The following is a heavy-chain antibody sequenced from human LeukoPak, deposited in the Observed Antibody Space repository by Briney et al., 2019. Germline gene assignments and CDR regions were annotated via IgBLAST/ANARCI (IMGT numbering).Heavy chain of an antibody. J-gene: IGHJ5*02. CDR2: INEDGSEK. Sequence: GGSLRLSCAASGFTFNIYWMSWVRQAPGKGLEWVANINEDGSEKYYVDSVKGRFTISRDNAKNSLYLQMNSLSAEDTAVYYCARASSWYTPSRFDPWGQGTLVTVSS. D-gene: IGHD6-13*01. V-gene: IGHV3-7*01. CDR3: ARASSWYTPSRFDP. CDR1: GFTFNIYW.